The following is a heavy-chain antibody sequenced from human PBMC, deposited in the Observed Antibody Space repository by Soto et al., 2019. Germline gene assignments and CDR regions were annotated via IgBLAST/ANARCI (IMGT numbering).Heavy chain of an antibody. V-gene: IGHV3-72*01. CDR1: GFTFSDSY. J-gene: IGHJ4*02. CDR3: TAWGWGRDFGAA. CDR2: TKNKAASYAT. D-gene: IGHD3-16*01. Sequence: EVQLVESGGGLIQPGESLRLSCSTSGFTFSDSYIDWVRQAPGKGLEWVGRTKNKAASYATEYAASVKGRFSISRDHSQNSLYLQMSSLKIEDAAVYYCTAWGWGRDFGAAWGPGTQVIVSS.